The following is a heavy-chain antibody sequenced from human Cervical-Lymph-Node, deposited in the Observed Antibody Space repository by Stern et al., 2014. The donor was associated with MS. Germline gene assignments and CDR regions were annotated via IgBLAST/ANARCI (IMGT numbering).Heavy chain of an antibody. Sequence: EVQLLESGGGLIQPGGSLRLSCAASGFTVSNKDMTWVRQAPGKGLEWLSITYNSGSTDYAESVKGRFTISRDNSKNTLYLQLNSLRVEDTAVYYCTRAGPIDYWGQGTLVTVSS. CDR1: GFTVSNKD. V-gene: IGHV3-53*01. CDR2: TYNSGST. CDR3: TRAGPIDY. J-gene: IGHJ4*02.